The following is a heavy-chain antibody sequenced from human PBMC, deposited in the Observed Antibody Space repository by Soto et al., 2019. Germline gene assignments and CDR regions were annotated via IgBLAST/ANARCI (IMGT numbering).Heavy chain of an antibody. Sequence: QVQLVQSGAEVKKPGSSVKVSCKASGGTFSSYAISWVRQAPGQGLEWMGGIIPIFGTANYEQKFQGRVTITADESTSIAYMELSSLRSEDTAVYYCARDRTRVVVVDFSSYSGMDVWGQGTTVTVSS. CDR3: ARDRTRVVVVDFSSYSGMDV. CDR1: GGTFSSYA. V-gene: IGHV1-69*01. J-gene: IGHJ6*02. D-gene: IGHD2-15*01. CDR2: IIPIFGTA.